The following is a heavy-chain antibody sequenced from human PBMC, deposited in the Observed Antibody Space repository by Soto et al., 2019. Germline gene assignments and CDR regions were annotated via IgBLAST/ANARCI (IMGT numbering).Heavy chain of an antibody. CDR1: GYTFTSYY. Sequence: GASVKVSCKASGYTFTSYYMHWVRQAPGQGLEWMGIINPSGGSTSYAQKFQGRVTMTRDTSTSTVYMELSSLRSEDTAVYYCARDGSRIGYCTNGVCSNWFDLWGRGTLVTVSS. V-gene: IGHV1-46*01. D-gene: IGHD2-8*01. CDR2: INPSGGST. CDR3: ARDGSRIGYCTNGVCSNWFDL. J-gene: IGHJ5*02.